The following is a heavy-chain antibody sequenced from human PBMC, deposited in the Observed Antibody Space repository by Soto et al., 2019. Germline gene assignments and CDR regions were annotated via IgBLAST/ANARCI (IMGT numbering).Heavy chain of an antibody. Sequence: ASVKVSCKASGYTFTSFGISWVRQAPGQGLEWMGWISTYNGNTNYVQKFQGRVTMTTDTSTSTAYMELRSLRFDDTAVYYCARAVTLAVAGPGYWGQGTQVTVSS. V-gene: IGHV1-18*01. CDR2: ISTYNGNT. D-gene: IGHD6-19*01. CDR1: GYTFTSFG. J-gene: IGHJ4*02. CDR3: ARAVTLAVAGPGY.